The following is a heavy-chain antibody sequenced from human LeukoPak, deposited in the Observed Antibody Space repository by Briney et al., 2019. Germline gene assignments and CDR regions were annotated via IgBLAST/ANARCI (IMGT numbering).Heavy chain of an antibody. J-gene: IGHJ4*02. CDR2: INHSGST. CDR1: GRSFSGYY. D-gene: IGHD3-10*01. Sequence: PSETLSLTCAVYGRSFSGYYWSWIRQPPGKGLEWIGEINHSGSTNYNPSLKSRVTISVDTSKNQFSLKLSSVTAADTAVYYCARDRLTPMVRGSLDYWGQGTLVTVSS. V-gene: IGHV4-34*01. CDR3: ARDRLTPMVRGSLDY.